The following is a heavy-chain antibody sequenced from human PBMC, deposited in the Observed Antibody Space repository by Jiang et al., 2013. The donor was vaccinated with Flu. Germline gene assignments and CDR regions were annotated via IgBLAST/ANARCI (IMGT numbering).Heavy chain of an antibody. Sequence: SGGGLIQPGGSLRLSCAASGFTFSTYAMTWVRQAPGKGLEWVSGMSGSGSNTYYADSVKGRFTISRDNAKNTLYLQMNSLRAEDTAMYYCAKRDVSDSSGYFPLFAHWGQGTLVTVSS. D-gene: IGHD3-22*01. V-gene: IGHV3-23*01. J-gene: IGHJ4*02. CDR1: GFTFSTYA. CDR2: MSGSGSNT. CDR3: AKRDVSDSSGYFPLFAH.